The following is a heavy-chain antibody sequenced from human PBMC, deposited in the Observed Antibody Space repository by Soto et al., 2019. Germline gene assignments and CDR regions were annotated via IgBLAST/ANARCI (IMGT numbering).Heavy chain of an antibody. J-gene: IGHJ2*01. V-gene: IGHV3-53*01. CDR1: GFNVSSNY. CDR3: ARDWGGNTVPYWYFDF. Sequence: EVQLVESGGGLIQPGGSLRLSCAASGFNVSSNYINWVRQAPGKGLEWVLIIYSDGSTYYADSVKGRFTISRDNSKNTLYLQMNNLRAEDTAVYYCARDWGGNTVPYWYFDFWGRGTLVTVSS. D-gene: IGHD4-17*01. CDR2: IYSDGST.